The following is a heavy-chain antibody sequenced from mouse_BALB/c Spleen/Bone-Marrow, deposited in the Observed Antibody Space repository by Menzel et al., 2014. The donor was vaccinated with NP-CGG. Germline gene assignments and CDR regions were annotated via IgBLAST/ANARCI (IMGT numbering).Heavy chain of an antibody. CDR1: GHTFTSSW. J-gene: IGHJ2*01. CDR2: IHPNSGNT. CDR3: ARHHRYAYYFGY. V-gene: IGHV1S130*01. Sequence: QVQLQQSGSVLVRPGTSVKLSCKASGHTFTSSWIHWARQRPGQGLEWIGEIHPNSGNTNYNEKFKGKATLTIDTSSSTAYVDLSSLTSEDSAVYYCARHHRYAYYFGYWGQGTTLTVSS. D-gene: IGHD2-14*01.